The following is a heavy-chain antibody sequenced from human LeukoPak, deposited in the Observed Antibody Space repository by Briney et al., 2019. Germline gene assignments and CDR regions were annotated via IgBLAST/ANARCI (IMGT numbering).Heavy chain of an antibody. J-gene: IGHJ3*02. Sequence: SVKVSCKASGGTFSSYAISWVRQAPGQGLEWMGRIIPILGIANYAQKFQGRVTITADKSTSTAYMELRSLRSDDTAVYYCARDGKYYYDSSGYYTDAFDIWGQGTMVTVSS. CDR2: IIPILGIA. D-gene: IGHD3-22*01. CDR1: GGTFSSYA. V-gene: IGHV1-69*04. CDR3: ARDGKYYYDSSGYYTDAFDI.